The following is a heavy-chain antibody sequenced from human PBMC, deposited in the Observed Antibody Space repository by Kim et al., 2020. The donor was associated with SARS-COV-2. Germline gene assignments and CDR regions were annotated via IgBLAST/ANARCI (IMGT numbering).Heavy chain of an antibody. D-gene: IGHD6-13*01. V-gene: IGHV3-23*01. J-gene: IGHJ4*02. CDR1: GFTFSSYA. Sequence: GGSLRLSCAASGFTFSSYAMSWVRQAPGKGLEWVSTISGSGGSTYYADSVRGRFTISRDNSKNTLFLQMNSLRADDTALYYCAQKIAADSWGQGTLVTVSS. CDR3: AQKIAADS. CDR2: ISGSGGST.